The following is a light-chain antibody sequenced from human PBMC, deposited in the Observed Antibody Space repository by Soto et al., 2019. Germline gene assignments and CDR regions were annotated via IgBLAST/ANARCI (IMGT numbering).Light chain of an antibody. Sequence: SYELTQPPSVSVAPGKTARITCGGNNIGSKSVPWYQQKPGQAPVLVIYYDSDRPSAIPERFSGSNSGITATLTISRVEAGAEADYYCQVWDSSSDHPVFGGGTKVTVL. J-gene: IGLJ3*02. V-gene: IGLV3-21*04. CDR3: QVWDSSSDHPV. CDR1: NIGSKS. CDR2: YDS.